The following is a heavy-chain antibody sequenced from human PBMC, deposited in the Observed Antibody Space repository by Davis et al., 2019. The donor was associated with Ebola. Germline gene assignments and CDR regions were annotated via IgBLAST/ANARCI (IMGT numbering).Heavy chain of an antibody. V-gene: IGHV3-7*01. CDR3: ARNHDYGDYMAFYYYYYGMDV. J-gene: IGHJ6*02. CDR2: IKQDGSEE. Sequence: GESLKISCAASGFTFSSYWMSWVRQAPGKGLEWVANIKQDGSEEYYVDSVKGRFTISRDNAKNSLYLQMNSLRAEDTAVYYCARNHDYGDYMAFYYYYYGMDVWGQGTTVTVSS. CDR1: GFTFSSYW. D-gene: IGHD4-17*01.